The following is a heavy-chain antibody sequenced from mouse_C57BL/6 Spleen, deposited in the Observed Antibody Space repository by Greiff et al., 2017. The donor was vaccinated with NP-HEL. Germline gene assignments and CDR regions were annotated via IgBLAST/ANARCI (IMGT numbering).Heavy chain of an antibody. CDR1: GFTFSDYG. CDR2: ISSGSSTI. D-gene: IGHD2-5*01. J-gene: IGHJ2*01. Sequence: EVKVEESGGGLVKPGGSLKLSCAASGFTFSDYGMHWVRQAPEKGLEWVAYISSGSSTIYYADTVKGRFTISRDNAKNTLFLQMTSLRSEDTAMYYCARIFHSNSDFDYWGQGTTLTVSS. CDR3: ARIFHSNSDFDY. V-gene: IGHV5-17*01.